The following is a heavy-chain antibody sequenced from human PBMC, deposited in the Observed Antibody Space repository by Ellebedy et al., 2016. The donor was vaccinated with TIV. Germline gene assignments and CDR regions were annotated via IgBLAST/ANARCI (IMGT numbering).Heavy chain of an antibody. J-gene: IGHJ4*02. CDR3: ARENGGGCFDY. V-gene: IGHV3-7*01. CDR1: GFTFSSYA. Sequence: GGSLRLSXAASGFTFSSYAMSWVRQAPGKGLEWVANIKQDGSEKYYVDSVKGRFTISRDNAKNSLYLQMNSLTVEDTAVYYCARENGGGCFDYWGQGSLVTVSS. CDR2: IKQDGSEK. D-gene: IGHD4-23*01.